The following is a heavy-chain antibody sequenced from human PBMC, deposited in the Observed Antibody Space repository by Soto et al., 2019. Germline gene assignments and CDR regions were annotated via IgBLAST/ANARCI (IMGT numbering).Heavy chain of an antibody. Sequence: GGSLRLSCAASGFTFSSYSMNWVRQAPGKGLEWVSSISYNGSNKYYADSVKGRFTISRDNSKNTPYLQMNSLRAEDTAVYYCARSFSNYYDFWSGYYSSYYYGMDVWGQGTTVTVSS. J-gene: IGHJ6*02. V-gene: IGHV3-30*03. CDR3: ARSFSNYYDFWSGYYSSYYYGMDV. D-gene: IGHD3-3*01. CDR2: ISYNGSNK. CDR1: GFTFSSYS.